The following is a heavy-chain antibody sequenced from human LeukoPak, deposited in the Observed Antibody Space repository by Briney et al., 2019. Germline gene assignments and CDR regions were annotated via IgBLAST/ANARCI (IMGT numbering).Heavy chain of an antibody. Sequence: GGSLRLSCAASEFSFTGSAIHWVRQASGKGLEWVGRIRTKVNSYATTYAAPVKGRFTMSRDDSKNTAYLQMNSLKTEDTAVYYCSRRHDTSGYPDAPWGQGTLVTVSS. CDR1: EFSFTGSA. D-gene: IGHD3-22*01. CDR2: IRTKVNSYAT. V-gene: IGHV3-73*01. J-gene: IGHJ5*02. CDR3: SRRHDTSGYPDAP.